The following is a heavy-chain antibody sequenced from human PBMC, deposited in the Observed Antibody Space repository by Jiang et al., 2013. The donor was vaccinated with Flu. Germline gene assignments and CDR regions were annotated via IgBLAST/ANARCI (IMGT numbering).Heavy chain of an antibody. V-gene: IGHV4-38-2*01. J-gene: IGHJ4*02. CDR2: IYHSGST. D-gene: IGHD3-10*01. CDR3: ARGDYYGSGSYYGY. Sequence: GPGLVKPSETLSLTCAVSGYSISSGYYWGWIRQPPGKGLEWIGSIYHSGSTYYNPSLKSRVTISVDTSKNQFSLKLSSVTAADTAVYYCARGDYYGSGSYYGYWGQGDPGHRLL. CDR1: GYSISSGYY.